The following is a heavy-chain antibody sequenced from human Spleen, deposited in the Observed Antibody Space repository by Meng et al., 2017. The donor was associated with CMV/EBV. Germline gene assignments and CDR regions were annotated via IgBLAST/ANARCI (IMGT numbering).Heavy chain of an antibody. CDR2: ISSSSSYI. CDR1: GFTFSSYS. D-gene: IGHD2-2*01. CDR3: ARDRCSSTSCPYRDY. Sequence: GESLKISCAASGFTFSSYSMNWVRQAPGKGLEWVSSISSSSSYIYYADSVKGRFTISRDNAKNSLYLQMNSLGAEDTAVYYCARDRCSSTSCPYRDYWGQGTLVTVSS. J-gene: IGHJ4*02. V-gene: IGHV3-21*01.